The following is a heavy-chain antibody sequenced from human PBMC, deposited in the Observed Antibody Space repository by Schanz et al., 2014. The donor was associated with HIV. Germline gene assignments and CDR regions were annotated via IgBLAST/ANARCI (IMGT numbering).Heavy chain of an antibody. V-gene: IGHV3-33*01. D-gene: IGHD3-10*01. CDR1: GFTFSTYV. Sequence: VQLLDSGGGLVQPGRSLRLSCAASGFTFSTYVMHWVRQAPGKGLEWVAIIWFDGSNKYYADSVRGRFTISRDNSKNTLYLQMNSLRAEDTAVYYCVRGLLFQGFFDSWGQGALVTVSS. CDR2: IWFDGSNK. CDR3: VRGLLFQGFFDS. J-gene: IGHJ4*02.